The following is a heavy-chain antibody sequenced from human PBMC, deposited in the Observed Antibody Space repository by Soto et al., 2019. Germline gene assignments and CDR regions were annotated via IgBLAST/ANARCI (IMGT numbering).Heavy chain of an antibody. V-gene: IGHV4-39*01. D-gene: IGHD3-3*01. Sequence: SETLSLTCSVFGGSISSSSHYWGWIRQAPGKGLEWIGSMSYSGSAYYNPSLKSRVTLFVDMPKNQVSLKLTSVTAADTAMYYCARGHGGITVFGAPGHFDYWGQGTRVTVSS. J-gene: IGHJ4*02. CDR2: MSYSGSA. CDR1: GGSISSSSHY. CDR3: ARGHGGITVFGAPGHFDY.